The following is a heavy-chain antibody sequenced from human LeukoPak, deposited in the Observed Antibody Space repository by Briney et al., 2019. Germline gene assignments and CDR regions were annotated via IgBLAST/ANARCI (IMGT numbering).Heavy chain of an antibody. CDR3: AGRNVYYYDSSGYRYYFDY. J-gene: IGHJ4*02. CDR1: GFTFSSYG. D-gene: IGHD3-22*01. Sequence: GRSLRLSCAASGFTFSSYGMHWVRQAPGKGLEWVAVISYDGSNKYYADSVRGRFTISRDNSKNTLYLQMNSLRAEDTAVYYCAGRNVYYYDSSGYRYYFDYWGQGTLVTVSS. CDR2: ISYDGSNK. V-gene: IGHV3-30*03.